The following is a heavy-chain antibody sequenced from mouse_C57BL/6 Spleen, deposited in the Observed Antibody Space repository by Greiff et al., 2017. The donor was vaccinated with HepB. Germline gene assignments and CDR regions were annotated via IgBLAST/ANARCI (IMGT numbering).Heavy chain of an antibody. CDR3: AREGSHWYFDV. CDR1: GFTFSDYY. V-gene: IGHV5-16*01. J-gene: IGHJ1*03. Sequence: DVKLVESEGGLVQPGSSMKLSCTASGFTFSDYYMAWVRQVPEKGLEWVANINYDGSSTYYLDSLKSRFIISRDNAKNILYLQMSSLKSEDTATYYCAREGSHWYFDVWGTGTTVTVSS. CDR2: INYDGSST.